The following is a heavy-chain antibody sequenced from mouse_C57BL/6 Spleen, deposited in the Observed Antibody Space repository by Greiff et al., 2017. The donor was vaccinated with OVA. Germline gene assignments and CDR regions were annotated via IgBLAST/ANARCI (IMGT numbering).Heavy chain of an antibody. CDR2: INPSNGGT. V-gene: IGHV1-53*01. D-gene: IGHD1-1*01. J-gene: IGHJ2*01. Sequence: QVQLQQPGTELVKPGASVKLSCKASGYTFTSYWMHWVKQRPGQGLEWIGNINPSNGGTNYNEKFKSKATLTVDKSSSTAYMQLSSLTSEDSAVYDCAREHYGSRNYFDYWGQGTTLTVSS. CDR1: GYTFTSYW. CDR3: AREHYGSRNYFDY.